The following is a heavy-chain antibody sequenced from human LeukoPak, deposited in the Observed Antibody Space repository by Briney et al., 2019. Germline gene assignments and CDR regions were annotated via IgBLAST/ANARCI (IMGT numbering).Heavy chain of an antibody. CDR1: GYTFTSYD. D-gene: IGHD2-15*01. CDR2: IIPIFGTA. V-gene: IGHV1-69*06. Sequence: GASVKVSCKASGYTFTSYDINWVRQAPGQGLEWMGGIIPIFGTANYAQKFQGRVTITADKSTSTAYMELSSLRSEDTAVYYCAMNIVVVVAATVDYYYMDVWGKGTTVTVSS. J-gene: IGHJ6*03. CDR3: AMNIVVVVAATVDYYYMDV.